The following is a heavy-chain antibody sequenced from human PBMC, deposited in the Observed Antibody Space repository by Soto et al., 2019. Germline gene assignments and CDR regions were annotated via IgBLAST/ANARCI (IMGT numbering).Heavy chain of an antibody. V-gene: IGHV3-33*01. CDR1: GFTFSDYG. J-gene: IGHJ3*01. D-gene: IGHD3-9*01. CDR3: VRDDNNDDNALDV. Sequence: PGGSLRLSCTVSGFTFSDYGMHWIRQAPGKGLEWVAVIWSHGNKKYEADSVKGRFSISRDNLKNTLYPQMNNLRVEDTAVYFCVRDDNNDDNALDVWGQGTMVT. CDR2: IWSHGNKK.